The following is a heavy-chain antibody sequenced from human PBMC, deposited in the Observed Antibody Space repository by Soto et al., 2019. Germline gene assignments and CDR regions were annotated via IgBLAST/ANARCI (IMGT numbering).Heavy chain of an antibody. CDR3: ARGSNQSYYFFY. CDR2: INHSGST. CDR1: GGSFSGYY. V-gene: IGHV4-34*01. Sequence: LSLTCAVYGGSFSGYYWSWIRQPPGKGLEWIGEINHSGSTNYNPSLKSRVTISVDTSKDQFSLKLSSVTAADTAVYYCARGSNQSYYFFYWVQGTLV. J-gene: IGHJ4*02. D-gene: IGHD4-4*01.